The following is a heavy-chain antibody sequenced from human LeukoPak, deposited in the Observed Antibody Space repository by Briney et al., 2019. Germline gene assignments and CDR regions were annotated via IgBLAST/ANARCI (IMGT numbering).Heavy chain of an antibody. Sequence: GESLKISCKASGYYFPNYRIAWVRQMPGKGLEWMGIIYPDDSDTTYSPSFQGQVATSADKSISTAYLQWSGLKASDTAIYYCARRSFYDTNGYYQYFDYWGQGTLVTVSS. J-gene: IGHJ4*02. CDR2: IYPDDSDT. D-gene: IGHD3-22*01. V-gene: IGHV5-51*01. CDR1: GYYFPNYR. CDR3: ARRSFYDTNGYYQYFDY.